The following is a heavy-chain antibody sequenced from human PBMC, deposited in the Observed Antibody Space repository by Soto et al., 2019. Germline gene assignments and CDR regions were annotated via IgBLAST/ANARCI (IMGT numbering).Heavy chain of an antibody. CDR3: ARYYTYDSSGYYYAVDY. CDR1: GGSISSYY. CDR2: IYYSGST. D-gene: IGHD3-22*01. V-gene: IGHV4-59*01. Sequence: ETLSLTCTVSGGSISSYYWSWIRQPPGKGLEWIGYIYYSGSTNYNPSLKSRVTISVDTSKNQFSLKLSSVTAADTAVYYCARYYTYDSSGYYYAVDYWGQGTLVTVSS. J-gene: IGHJ4*02.